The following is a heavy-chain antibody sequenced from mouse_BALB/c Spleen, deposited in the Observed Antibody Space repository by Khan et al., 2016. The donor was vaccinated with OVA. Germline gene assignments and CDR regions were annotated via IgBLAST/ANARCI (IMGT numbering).Heavy chain of an antibody. CDR1: GYTFTNYG. CDR2: INTYTEEP. Sequence: QIQLVQSGPELKKPGETVKISCKASGYTFTNYGMNWVKQAPGKGLKWMGWINTYTEEPTYADDFKGRFAISLETSASTAYLQINNLKNEDTATYVCASCGYWYFDVWGAGTTVTVAS. CDR3: ASCGYWYFDV. J-gene: IGHJ1*01. V-gene: IGHV9-3-1*01. D-gene: IGHD1-1*02.